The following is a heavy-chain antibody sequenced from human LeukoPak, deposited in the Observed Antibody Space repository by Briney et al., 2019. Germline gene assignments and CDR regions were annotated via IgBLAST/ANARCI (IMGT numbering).Heavy chain of an antibody. CDR3: ARGYSSSSYFDY. CDR2: ISYDGSNK. Sequence: GGSLRLSCAASGFTFSSYWMSWVRQAPGKGLEWVAVISYDGSNKYYADSVKGRFTISRDNSKNTLYLQMNSLRAEDTAVYYCARGYSSSSYFDYWGQGTLVTVSS. CDR1: GFTFSSYW. V-gene: IGHV3-30*03. J-gene: IGHJ4*02. D-gene: IGHD6-6*01.